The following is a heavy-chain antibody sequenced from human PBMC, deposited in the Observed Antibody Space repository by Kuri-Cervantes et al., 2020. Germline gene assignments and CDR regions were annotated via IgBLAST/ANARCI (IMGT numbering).Heavy chain of an antibody. CDR3: ASDPQHYSSGWYQAFDI. CDR1: GCSISSSSYY. D-gene: IGHD6-19*01. J-gene: IGHJ3*02. V-gene: IGHV4-39*01. CDR2: IYYSGST. Sequence: GSLRLPCTVPGCSISSSSYYWGWIRQPPGKGLEWIGSIYYSGSTYYNPSLKSRVTISVDTSKNQFSLKLSSVTAADTAVYYCASDPQHYSSGWYQAFDIWGQGTMVTVSS.